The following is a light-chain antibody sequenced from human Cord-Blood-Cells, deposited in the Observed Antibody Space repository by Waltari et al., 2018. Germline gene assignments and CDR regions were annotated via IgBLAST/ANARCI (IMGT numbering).Light chain of an antibody. CDR1: QSVSSN. CDR2: GVS. V-gene: IGKV3-15*01. J-gene: IGKJ2*01. Sequence: EIVMTQSPATLSVSPGERATLSCRASQSVSSNLAWYQQKPGQAPRLLIYGVSTRATGIPARFSGSGSGTEFTLTISSLQSEDFAFYYCQQYNNWPPYTFGQGTKLVIK. CDR3: QQYNNWPPYT.